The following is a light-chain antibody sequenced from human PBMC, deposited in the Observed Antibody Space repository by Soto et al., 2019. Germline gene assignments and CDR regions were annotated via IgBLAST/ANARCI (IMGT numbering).Light chain of an antibody. CDR1: QSVSST. Sequence: ILMTQSPATLSLSPGERATLSCRASQSVSSTLGWYQQKPGQAPRLLIYGASTRATGIPTRFSGSGSGTEFTLTIRSLQSEDFAVYYCQQYKRWPFTFGPGTTVDIK. CDR2: GAS. V-gene: IGKV3-15*01. CDR3: QQYKRWPFT. J-gene: IGKJ3*01.